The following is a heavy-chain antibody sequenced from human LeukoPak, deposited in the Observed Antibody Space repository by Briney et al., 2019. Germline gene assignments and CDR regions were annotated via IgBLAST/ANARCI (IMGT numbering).Heavy chain of an antibody. CDR1: GYTFTSYD. V-gene: IGHV1-18*01. CDR3: ARGPLSRYQLLSFDY. Sequence: ASVKVSCKASGYTFTSYDISWVRQAPGQGLEWMGWIGAYNGNTNYAQKLQGRVTMTTDTSTSTAYMELRSLRSDDTAVYYCARGPLSRYQLLSFDYWGQGTLVTVSS. J-gene: IGHJ4*02. D-gene: IGHD2-2*01. CDR2: IGAYNGNT.